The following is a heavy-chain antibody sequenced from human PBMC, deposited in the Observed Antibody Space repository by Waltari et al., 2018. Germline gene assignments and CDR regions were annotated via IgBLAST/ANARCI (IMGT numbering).Heavy chain of an antibody. Sequence: EVQLVESGGGLVQPGRSLRLSCAASGFPFDDYAMHWVRQAPGKGLEWVSGISWNSGSIGYADSVKGRFTISRDNAKNSLYLQMNSLRAEDTALYYCAKDRYGDYYGMDVWGQGTTVTVSS. CDR1: GFPFDDYA. CDR2: ISWNSGSI. D-gene: IGHD4-17*01. V-gene: IGHV3-9*01. CDR3: AKDRYGDYYGMDV. J-gene: IGHJ6*02.